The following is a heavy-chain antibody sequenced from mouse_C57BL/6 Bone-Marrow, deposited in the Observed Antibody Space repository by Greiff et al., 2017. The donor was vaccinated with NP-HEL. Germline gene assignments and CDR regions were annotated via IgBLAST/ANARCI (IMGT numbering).Heavy chain of an antibody. D-gene: IGHD2-1*01. J-gene: IGHJ1*03. CDR3: TTSRNFYWYFDV. V-gene: IGHV14-4*01. CDR1: GFNIKDDY. Sequence: VQLKQSGAELVRPGASVKLSCTASGFNIKDDYMHWVKQRPEQGLEWIGWIDPENGDTEYASKFQGKATITADTSSNTAYLQLSSLTSEDTAVYYCTTSRNFYWYFDVWGTGTTVTVSS. CDR2: IDPENGDT.